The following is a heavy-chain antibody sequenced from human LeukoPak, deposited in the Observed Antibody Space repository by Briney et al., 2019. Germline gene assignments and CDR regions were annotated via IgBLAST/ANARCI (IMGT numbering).Heavy chain of an antibody. V-gene: IGHV3-71*01. D-gene: IGHD6-25*01. Sequence: GGSLRLSCAASGFTFSSYSMNWFRQAPGKGLEWVGFIRRKASGGAIEYAASVKGRFTISRDDSNGIAYLQMNSLRAEDTAVYYCSRAQSGSGLGYWGQGTLVTVSS. CDR1: GFTFSSYS. CDR2: IRRKASGGAI. CDR3: SRAQSGSGLGY. J-gene: IGHJ4*02.